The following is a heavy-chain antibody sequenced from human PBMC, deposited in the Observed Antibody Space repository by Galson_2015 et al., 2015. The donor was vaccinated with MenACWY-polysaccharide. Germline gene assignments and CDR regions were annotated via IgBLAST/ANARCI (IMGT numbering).Heavy chain of an antibody. J-gene: IGHJ6*02. CDR2: IKLDESEK. Sequence: SLRLSCAAYGSTFSSYWMSWVRQAPGKGLEWVAHIKLDESEKYYVDSVKGRFAISRDNSKNSLYLQMNSLRAEDTAVYYCARGHYGLDVWVQGTTVIVSS. V-gene: IGHV3-7*03. CDR3: ARGHYGLDV. CDR1: GSTFSSYW.